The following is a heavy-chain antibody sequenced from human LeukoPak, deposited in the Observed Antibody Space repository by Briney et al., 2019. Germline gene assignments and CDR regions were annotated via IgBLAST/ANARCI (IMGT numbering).Heavy chain of an antibody. CDR1: GFTFSSYA. V-gene: IGHV3-23*01. CDR3: AKDGRISIFGVGFWDI. CDR2: ISGSGGST. D-gene: IGHD3-3*01. Sequence: LSGGSLRLSCAASGFTFSSYAMSWVRQAPGKGLEWVSAISGSGGSTYYADSVKGRFTISRDNSKNTLYLQMNSLRAEDTAVYYCAKDGRISIFGVGFWDIWGQGKMVTVSS. J-gene: IGHJ3*02.